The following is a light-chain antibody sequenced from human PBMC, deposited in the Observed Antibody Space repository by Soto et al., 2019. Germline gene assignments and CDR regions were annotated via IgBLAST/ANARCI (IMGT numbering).Light chain of an antibody. V-gene: IGKV4-1*01. CDR2: WAS. Sequence: DIVMTQSPDSLAVSLGERATINCKSSQSVLYSSNNKNYLAWYQQKPGQPPKLLIYWASTRESGVPDRFSGSGSGTDFARTISSLQAEDVAVYYSQQYYSTPWTFGQGTKVEIK. J-gene: IGKJ1*01. CDR3: QQYYSTPWT. CDR1: QSVLYSSNNKNY.